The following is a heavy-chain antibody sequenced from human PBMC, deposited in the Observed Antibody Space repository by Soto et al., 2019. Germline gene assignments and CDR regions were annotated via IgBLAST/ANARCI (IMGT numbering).Heavy chain of an antibody. Sequence: SETLSLTCAVSGGSISSSNWWSWVRQPPGKGLEWIGEIYHSGSTNYNPSLKSRVTISVDKSKNQFSLKLSSVTAADTAVYYWARKDYYDSGMYYFDYWGQGTLVTVSS. CDR3: ARKDYYDSGMYYFDY. CDR1: GGSISSSNW. CDR2: IYHSGST. D-gene: IGHD3-22*01. V-gene: IGHV4-4*02. J-gene: IGHJ4*02.